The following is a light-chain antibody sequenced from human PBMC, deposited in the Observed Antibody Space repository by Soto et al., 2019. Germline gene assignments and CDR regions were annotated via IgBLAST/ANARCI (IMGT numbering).Light chain of an antibody. V-gene: IGKV1-33*01. CDR3: QQFDSLPYT. J-gene: IGKJ2*01. CDR2: DAS. CDR1: QDIGDY. Sequence: DIQMTQSPSSLSASAGDRVTITCQASQDIGDYLNWFQQKPGKAPKLLIYDASYLATGVPSRFSGSGSVTVFSFTISSLQPEDSATYYCQQFDSLPYTFGQGTKLEIK.